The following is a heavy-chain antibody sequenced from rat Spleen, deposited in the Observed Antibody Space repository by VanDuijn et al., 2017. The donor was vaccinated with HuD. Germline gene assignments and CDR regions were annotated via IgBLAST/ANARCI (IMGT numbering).Heavy chain of an antibody. V-gene: IGHV2-6*01. J-gene: IGHJ2*01. Sequence: QVQLKESGPGLVQPSQTLSLTCTVSGLSLTSNSVNWIRQPPGKGLEWIAAISSGGSTYYNSVLKSRLTFSRDTSKSQVFLKMNSLQTEDTATYYCARDQGGYWGQGVMVTVSS. CDR3: ARDQGGY. CDR2: ISSGGST. CDR1: GLSLTSNS.